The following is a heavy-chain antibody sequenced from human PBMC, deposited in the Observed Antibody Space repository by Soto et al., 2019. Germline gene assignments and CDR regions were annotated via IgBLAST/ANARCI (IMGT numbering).Heavy chain of an antibody. D-gene: IGHD6-13*01. J-gene: IGHJ6*02. CDR1: GGTSSSYA. CDR2: IIPIFGTA. Sequence: SVKVSCKASGGTSSSYAISWVRQAPGQGLEWMGGIIPIFGTANYAQKFQGRVTITADESTSTAYMELSSLRSEDTAVYYCARDPISAAGTHFYYYYGMDVWGQGTTVTVSS. V-gene: IGHV1-69*13. CDR3: ARDPISAAGTHFYYYYGMDV.